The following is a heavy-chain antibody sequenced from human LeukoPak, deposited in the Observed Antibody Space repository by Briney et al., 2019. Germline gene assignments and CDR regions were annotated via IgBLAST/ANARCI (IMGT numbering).Heavy chain of an antibody. Sequence: GGSLRLSCAASGFTFSSYAMSWVRQAPGKGLEWVSANSGSGGSTYYADSVKGRFTISRDNAKNSLYLQMNSLRAEDTAVYYCARGNYGGYWGQGTLVTVSS. D-gene: IGHD4-11*01. V-gene: IGHV3-23*01. J-gene: IGHJ4*02. CDR2: NSGSGGST. CDR1: GFTFSSYA. CDR3: ARGNYGGY.